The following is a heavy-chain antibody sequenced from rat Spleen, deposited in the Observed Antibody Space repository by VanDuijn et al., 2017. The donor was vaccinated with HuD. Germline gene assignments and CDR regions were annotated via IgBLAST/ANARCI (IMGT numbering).Heavy chain of an antibody. CDR1: GFTFSDYY. CDR2: ISSGGGGT. CDR3: AGQYYGYTD. D-gene: IGHD1-6*01. J-gene: IGHJ3*01. V-gene: IGHV5-25*01. Sequence: EVQLVESDGGLVQPGRSLKLSCAASGFTFSDYYMAWVRQAPTKGLEWVATISSGGGGTYYSDSVKGRFTISRDNAKSTLYLQMDSLRSEDTASYFCAGQYYGYTDWGQGTLVTVSS.